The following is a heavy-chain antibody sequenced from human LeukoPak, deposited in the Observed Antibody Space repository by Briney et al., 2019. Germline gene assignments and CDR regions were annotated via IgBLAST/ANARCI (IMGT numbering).Heavy chain of an antibody. Sequence: ASVKVSCKTSGYSFTDYYMHWVRQAPGQGLEWMGWINPNSGGTSSAQKFQGRVTMTRDTSITTVYMEVRWLTSDDTAVYYCARADRLHGGPYLIGPWGQGTLVTVSS. CDR2: INPNSGGT. CDR1: GYSFTDYY. V-gene: IGHV1-2*02. CDR3: ARADRLHGGPYLIGP. D-gene: IGHD2-21*01. J-gene: IGHJ5*02.